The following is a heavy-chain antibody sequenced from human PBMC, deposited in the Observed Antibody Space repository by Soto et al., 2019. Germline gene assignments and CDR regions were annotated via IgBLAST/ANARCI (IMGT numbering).Heavy chain of an antibody. V-gene: IGHV4-31*03. CDR3: ARVTGVAGIDYYYGMDV. Sequence: QVQLRESGPGLVKPSQTLSLTCTVSGDSIYSGSYYWNWIRQHPGKGLAWIGNIYYNGNTNYNPSLESRVTISVDTSQNPFSLKLNSVTAADTAVYYCARVTGVAGIDYYYGMDVWGHGTTVTVSS. J-gene: IGHJ6*02. CDR1: GDSIYSGSYY. D-gene: IGHD6-19*01. CDR2: IYYNGNT.